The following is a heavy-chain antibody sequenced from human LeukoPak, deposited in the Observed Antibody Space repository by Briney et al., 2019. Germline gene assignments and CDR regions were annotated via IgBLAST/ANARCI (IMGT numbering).Heavy chain of an antibody. CDR1: GGSIRTSY. CDR2: IYYSGST. CDR3: ARLDYSNYYYYYGMDV. Sequence: SETLSLTCTVSGGSIRTSYWSWIRQPPGKGLEWIGYIYYSGSTNYNPSLKSRVTISVDTSKNQFSLKVSSVTAADTAVYYCARLDYSNYYYYYGMDVWGQGTTVTVSS. V-gene: IGHV4-59*08. D-gene: IGHD4-11*01. J-gene: IGHJ6*02.